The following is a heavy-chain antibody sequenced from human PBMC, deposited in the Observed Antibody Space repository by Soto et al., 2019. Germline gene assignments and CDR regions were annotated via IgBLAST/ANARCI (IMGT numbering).Heavy chain of an antibody. J-gene: IGHJ4*02. V-gene: IGHV3-33*01. CDR1: GFTFSTHA. D-gene: IGHD6-19*01. Sequence: GGSLRLSCAASGFTFSTHAMHWIRQAPGKGLEWVAFIWSDGSNKYYADSVRGRFSISRDNSKNTVYLQMNSLRAEDTAVYYCARDPPNSGWSFDCWGQGTLVTVSS. CDR2: IWSDGSNK. CDR3: ARDPPNSGWSFDC.